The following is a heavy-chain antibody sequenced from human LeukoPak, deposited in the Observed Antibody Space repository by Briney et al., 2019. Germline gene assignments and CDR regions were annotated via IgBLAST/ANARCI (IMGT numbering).Heavy chain of an antibody. Sequence: GGSLRLSCAASGFTFSSYSMNWVRQAPGKGLQWVSSISSGSSHTYYADSVKGRFTISRDNAKNSLYLQMNSLRAEDTAVYYCARGPSGYHNTGGQGTLVTVSS. CDR3: ARGPSGYHNT. J-gene: IGHJ4*02. CDR1: GFTFSSYS. CDR2: ISSGSSHT. D-gene: IGHD5-12*01. V-gene: IGHV3-21*01.